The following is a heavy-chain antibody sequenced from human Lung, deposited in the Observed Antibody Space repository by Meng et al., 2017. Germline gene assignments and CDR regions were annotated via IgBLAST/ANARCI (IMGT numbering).Heavy chain of an antibody. CDR2: INHSGST. Sequence: VQRQQWGAGLLKPSETLSFTCVVSGGSFSDYYWSWIRQPPGKGLEWIGEINHSGSTNYNPSLESRATISVDTSQNNLSLKLSSVTAADSAVYYCARGPTTMAHDFDYWGQGTLVTVSS. J-gene: IGHJ4*02. CDR1: GGSFSDYY. V-gene: IGHV4-34*01. CDR3: ARGPTTMAHDFDY. D-gene: IGHD4-11*01.